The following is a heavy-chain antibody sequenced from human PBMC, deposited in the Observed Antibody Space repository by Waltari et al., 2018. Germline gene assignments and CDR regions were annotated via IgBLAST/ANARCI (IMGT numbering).Heavy chain of an antibody. D-gene: IGHD3-16*01. CDR3: ARDARLINFDY. J-gene: IGHJ4*02. CDR1: GYTFSPYS. CDR2: ISTYTGNP. Sequence: QVQLVQSGSELKNPGASVKISCRTSGYTFSPYSNNWMRQAPGQGLEWMGYISTYTGNPTYAQGFTGRFVFSLDTSVSTAYLQIDGLRAEDTGLYYCARDARLINFDYWGQGTLVTVSS. V-gene: IGHV7-4-1*01.